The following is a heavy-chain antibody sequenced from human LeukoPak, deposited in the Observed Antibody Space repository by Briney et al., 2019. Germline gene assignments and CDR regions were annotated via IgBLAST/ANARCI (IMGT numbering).Heavy chain of an antibody. CDR3: AKGWNVLLWFGEPP. CDR1: GFTVSSNY. CDR2: IYSGGST. D-gene: IGHD3-10*01. Sequence: GGSLRLSCAASGFTVSSNYMSWVRQAPGKGLEWVSVIYSGGSTYYADSVKGRFTISRDNSKNTLYLQMNSLRAEDTAVYYCAKGWNVLLWFGEPPGGQGTLVTVSS. V-gene: IGHV3-53*01. J-gene: IGHJ4*02.